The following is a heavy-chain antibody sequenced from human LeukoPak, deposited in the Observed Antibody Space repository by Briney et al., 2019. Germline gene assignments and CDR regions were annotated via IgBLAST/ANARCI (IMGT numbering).Heavy chain of an antibody. V-gene: IGHV4-4*07. D-gene: IGHD3-10*01. J-gene: IGHJ6*03. CDR3: ARNVRGVSDPYYYYYMDV. CDR2: IYTSGST. CDR1: GGSISSYY. Sequence: SETLSLTCTVSGGSISSYYWSWIRQPAGKGLEWIGLIYTSGSTNYNPSLKSRVTMSVDTSKNQFSLKLSSVTAADTAVYYCARNVRGVSDPYYYYYMDVWGKGTTVTVSS.